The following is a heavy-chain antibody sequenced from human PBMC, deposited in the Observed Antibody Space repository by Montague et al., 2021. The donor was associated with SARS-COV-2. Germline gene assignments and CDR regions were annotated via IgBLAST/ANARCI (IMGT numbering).Heavy chain of an antibody. J-gene: IGHJ5*02. CDR1: GGSINSDY. V-gene: IGHV4-59*01. CDR3: AREDGWNWFDP. CDR2: IYYRGST. D-gene: IGHD5-24*01. Sequence: SETLSLTCTVSGGSINSDYWSWIRQPPGEGLEWIGYIYYRGSTNYNPSLKSRVTISVDTSKNQFSLKLISVTAADTAVYYCAREDGWNWFDPWGQGVLVTVSP.